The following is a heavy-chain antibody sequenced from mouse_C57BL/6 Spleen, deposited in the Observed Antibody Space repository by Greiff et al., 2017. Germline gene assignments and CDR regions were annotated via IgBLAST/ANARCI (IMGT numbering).Heavy chain of an antibody. V-gene: IGHV3-6*01. Sequence: DVQLQESGPGLVKPSQSLSLTCSVTGYSITSGYYWNWIRQFPGNKLEWMGYISYDGSNNYNPSLQNRISITRDTSKNRFFLKLNSVTTEDTATYYCAREVITTEDYAMDYWGQGTSVTVSS. J-gene: IGHJ4*01. CDR1: GYSITSGYY. CDR2: ISYDGSN. CDR3: AREVITTEDYAMDY. D-gene: IGHD1-1*01.